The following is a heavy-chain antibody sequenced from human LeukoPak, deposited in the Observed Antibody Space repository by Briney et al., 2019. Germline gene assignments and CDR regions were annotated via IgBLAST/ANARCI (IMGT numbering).Heavy chain of an antibody. CDR1: GYTFTGYY. CDR3: APLSHLSGSYQFDY. Sequence: ASVKVSCKASGYTFTGYYMHWVRQAPGQGLEWMGWINPNSGGTNYAQKFQGRVTMTRDTSISTAYMELSRLRSDDTAVYYCAPLSHLSGSYQFDYWGQGTLVTVPS. D-gene: IGHD1-26*01. J-gene: IGHJ4*02. CDR2: INPNSGGT. V-gene: IGHV1-2*02.